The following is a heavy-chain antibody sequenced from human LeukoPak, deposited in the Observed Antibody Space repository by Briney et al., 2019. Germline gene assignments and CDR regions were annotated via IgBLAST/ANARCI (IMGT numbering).Heavy chain of an antibody. CDR2: IYPGDSDT. V-gene: IGHV5-51*01. CDR3: ARHANLGTDSYYFAF. Sequence: GESLKISCKASGYSFTIYWIAWVRQMPGKGLEWMGIIYPGDSDTTYSPSFQGQVTISADKSISTAYLQWSSLKASDTAIYYCARHANLGTDSYYFAFWGQGTPVTVSS. J-gene: IGHJ4*02. CDR1: GYSFTIYW. D-gene: IGHD2-21*02.